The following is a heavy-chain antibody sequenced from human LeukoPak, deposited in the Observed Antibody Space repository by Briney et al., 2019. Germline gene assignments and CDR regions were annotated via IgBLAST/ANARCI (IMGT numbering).Heavy chain of an antibody. CDR2: ILNTGSII. Sequence: GGSLRLSCAASGFTFSDYSMNRVRQAPGKGLEWISNILNTGSIINYADSVKGRFNISRDNAKNSLYLQLNSLRDEDTAVYYCARDVPNSSWGPFDMWGQGTMVTVSS. CDR1: GFTFSDYS. J-gene: IGHJ3*02. V-gene: IGHV3-48*02. D-gene: IGHD6-19*01. CDR3: ARDVPNSSWGPFDM.